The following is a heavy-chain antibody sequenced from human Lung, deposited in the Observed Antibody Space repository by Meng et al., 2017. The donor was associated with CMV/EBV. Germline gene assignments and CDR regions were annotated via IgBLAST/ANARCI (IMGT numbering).Heavy chain of an antibody. Sequence: SETLSLXCTVSGGSISSSSYYWGWIRQPPGKGLEWIGSIYYSGSTYYNPSLKSRVTISVDTSKNQFSLKLSSVTAADTAVYYCARPDDSSGWYMPCDYWGQGTXVTGAS. CDR2: IYYSGST. D-gene: IGHD6-19*01. CDR3: ARPDDSSGWYMPCDY. J-gene: IGHJ4*02. V-gene: IGHV4-39*01. CDR1: GGSISSSSYY.